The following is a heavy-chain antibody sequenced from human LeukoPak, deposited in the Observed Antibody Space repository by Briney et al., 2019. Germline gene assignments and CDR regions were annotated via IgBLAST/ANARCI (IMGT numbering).Heavy chain of an antibody. V-gene: IGHV3-9*01. Sequence: GGSLRLSCAASGFTFDEYAMHWVRQAPGKGLEWVSGISWNSGSKGYAGSVRGRFTISRDNAKNSLYLQMNSLRSEDTALYYCAKDNIRIVVAGTIDYWGQGTLVTVSS. D-gene: IGHD6-19*01. J-gene: IGHJ4*02. CDR2: ISWNSGSK. CDR3: AKDNIRIVVAGTIDY. CDR1: GFTFDEYA.